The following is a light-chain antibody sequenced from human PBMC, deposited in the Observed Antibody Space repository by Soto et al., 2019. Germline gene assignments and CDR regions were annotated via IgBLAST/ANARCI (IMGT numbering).Light chain of an antibody. CDR2: GDT. J-gene: IGLJ3*02. CDR3: QSFDSRLSGWV. CDR1: SSNIGAGYD. Sequence: QSVLTQPPSVSGAPGQRVTISCTGSSSNIGAGYDVHWYQQLPGTAPKLLVSGDTNRPSGVPDRFSGSKSGTSASLAITGLRAEDEADYYCQSFDSRLSGWVFGGGTKVTVL. V-gene: IGLV1-40*01.